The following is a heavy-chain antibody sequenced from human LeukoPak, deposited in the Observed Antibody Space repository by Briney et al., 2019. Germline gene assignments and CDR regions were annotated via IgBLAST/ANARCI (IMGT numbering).Heavy chain of an antibody. CDR2: IYHSGST. Sequence: SETLSLTCTVSGGSISSGGYYWSWIRQPPGKGLEWIGYIYHSGSTYYNPSLKSRVTISVDRSKNQFSLKLSSVTAADTAVYYCARDHDEGTTLSFDYWGQGTLVTVSS. D-gene: IGHD4-11*01. CDR1: GGSISSGGYY. V-gene: IGHV4-30-2*01. CDR3: ARDHDEGTTLSFDY. J-gene: IGHJ4*02.